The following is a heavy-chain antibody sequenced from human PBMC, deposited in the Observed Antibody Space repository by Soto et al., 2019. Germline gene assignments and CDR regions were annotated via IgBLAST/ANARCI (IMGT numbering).Heavy chain of an antibody. V-gene: IGHV3-30-3*01. Sequence: GGSLRLSCAASGFTFSDYAMQWVRHAPGKGLEWLAVILYDGSKEYYADSVKGRFTISRDNSNNMLHLQMSSLRPEDTAFYYCARLRGYSYGSDFVFDYWGQGTLVTVSS. J-gene: IGHJ4*02. CDR1: GFTFSDYA. CDR2: ILYDGSKE. D-gene: IGHD5-18*01. CDR3: ARLRGYSYGSDFVFDY.